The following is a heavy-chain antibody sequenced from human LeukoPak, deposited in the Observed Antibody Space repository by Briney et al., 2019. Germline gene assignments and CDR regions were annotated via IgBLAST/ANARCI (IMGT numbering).Heavy chain of an antibody. J-gene: IGHJ4*02. V-gene: IGHV1-18*01. Sequence: ASVKASCKASGYTFTSYGISWVRQAPGQGLEWMGWISAYNGNTNYAQKLQGRVTMTTDTSTSTAYMELRSLRSDDTAVYYCARDTHYDSSGYYFDFDYWGQGTLVTVSS. D-gene: IGHD3-22*01. CDR3: ARDTHYDSSGYYFDFDY. CDR2: ISAYNGNT. CDR1: GYTFTSYG.